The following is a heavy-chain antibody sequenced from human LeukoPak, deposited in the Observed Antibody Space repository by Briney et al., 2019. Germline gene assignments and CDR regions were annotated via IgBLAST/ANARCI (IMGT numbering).Heavy chain of an antibody. Sequence: PGGSLRLSCAASGFTFSSYAMHWVRQAPGKGLEWVAVISYDGSNKYYADSVKGRFTISRDNSKNTLYLQMNSLRAEDTAVYYCARDLRVAVAAQWFDPWGQGTLVTVSS. V-gene: IGHV3-30-3*01. CDR2: ISYDGSNK. J-gene: IGHJ5*02. CDR1: GFTFSSYA. D-gene: IGHD2-15*01. CDR3: ARDLRVAVAAQWFDP.